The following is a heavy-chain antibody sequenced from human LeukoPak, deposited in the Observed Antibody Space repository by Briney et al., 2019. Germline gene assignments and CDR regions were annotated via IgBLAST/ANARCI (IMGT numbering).Heavy chain of an antibody. CDR3: ARGSAVVPAANYYDFYMDV. CDR2: INPNSGGT. V-gene: IGHV1-2*02. Sequence: ASVKVSCKASGYTFTGYYMHWVRQTPGQGLEWMGWINPNSGGTNYAQKFQGRVTMTRDTSISTAYMELSRLRSDATAVYYCARGSAVVPAANYYDFYMDVWGKETTV. D-gene: IGHD2-2*01. J-gene: IGHJ6*03. CDR1: GYTFTGYY.